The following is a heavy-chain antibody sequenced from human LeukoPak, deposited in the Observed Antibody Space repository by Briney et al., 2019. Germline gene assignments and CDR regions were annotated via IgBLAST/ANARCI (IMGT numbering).Heavy chain of an antibody. CDR3: ARFSVLLWFGETSKYLHNWFDP. CDR1: GGSVNSSSYY. Sequence: PSETLSLTCTVSGGSVNSSSYYWGWIRQPPGKGLEWIGNVYFTGSTYYNPSLQSRVTISIDTSKNQFSLKMSSVTAADTAVYYCARFSVLLWFGETSKYLHNWFDPWGQGTLVTVSS. CDR2: VYFTGST. V-gene: IGHV4-39*01. D-gene: IGHD3-10*01. J-gene: IGHJ5*02.